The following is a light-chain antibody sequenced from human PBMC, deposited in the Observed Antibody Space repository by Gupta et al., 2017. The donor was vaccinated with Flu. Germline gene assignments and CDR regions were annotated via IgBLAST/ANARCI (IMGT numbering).Light chain of an antibody. CDR2: WAS. Sequence: DIVMTQSPDSLAVSLGERATINCKSSQSVLYSSNNKNYLAWYQQKPGQPPKVLIYWASTRESGVPDRFSGSGSGTDFTLSISSLQAEDVAVYYCQQYYSTPITFSQGTRLEIK. CDR1: QSVLYSSNNKNY. CDR3: QQYYSTPIT. J-gene: IGKJ5*01. V-gene: IGKV4-1*01.